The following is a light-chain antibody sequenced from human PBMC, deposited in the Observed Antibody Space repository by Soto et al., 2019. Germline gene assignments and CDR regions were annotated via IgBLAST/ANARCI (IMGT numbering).Light chain of an antibody. CDR2: GAS. V-gene: IGKV3D-15*01. Sequence: EIAMTQSPVTLSASPGERVTLSCRASQSVNINLAWYQQRPGQAPRVLIYGASNRASGIPDSFSGSGSGTDLTLTISSLEPDDLALYYCQQYKDWHPLSFGGGTRVEIK. CDR3: QQYKDWHPLS. CDR1: QSVNIN. J-gene: IGKJ4*01.